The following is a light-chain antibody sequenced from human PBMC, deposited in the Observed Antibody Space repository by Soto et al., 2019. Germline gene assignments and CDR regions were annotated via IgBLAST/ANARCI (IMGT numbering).Light chain of an antibody. V-gene: IGKV1-5*03. Sequence: DIQMTQSPSTLSASVGDRVTITCRASQSISSWLAWYQQKPGKAPKLLICEASSLESGVPSRFSGSGSGTEFTLTISSLQPDDFATYYCQQYNSYPWTFGQGTKVESK. CDR3: QQYNSYPWT. CDR1: QSISSW. J-gene: IGKJ1*01. CDR2: EAS.